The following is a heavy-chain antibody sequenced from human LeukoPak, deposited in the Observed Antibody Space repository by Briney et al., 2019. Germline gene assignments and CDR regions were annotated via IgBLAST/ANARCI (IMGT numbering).Heavy chain of an antibody. CDR2: ISSSGSTI. Sequence: FSYISSSGSTIYYADSVKGRFTISRDNAKNSLYLQMNSLRAEDTAVYYCARDDSSSYYFDYWGQGTLVTVSS. D-gene: IGHD6-6*01. CDR3: ARDDSSSYYFDY. V-gene: IGHV3-11*01. J-gene: IGHJ4*02.